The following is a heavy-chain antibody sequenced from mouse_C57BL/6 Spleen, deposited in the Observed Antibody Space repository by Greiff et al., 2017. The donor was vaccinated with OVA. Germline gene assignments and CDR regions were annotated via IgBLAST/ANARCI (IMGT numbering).Heavy chain of an antibody. CDR1: GYTFTDYY. V-gene: IGHV1-76*01. J-gene: IGHJ1*03. Sequence: VQLQQSGAELVRPGASVKLSCKASGYTFTDYYINWVKQRPGQGLEWIARIYPGSGNTYYNEKFKGKATLTAEKSSSTAYMQLSSLTSEDSAVYFCARMGDYDGYWYFDVWGTGTTVTVSS. CDR2: IYPGSGNT. D-gene: IGHD2-4*01. CDR3: ARMGDYDGYWYFDV.